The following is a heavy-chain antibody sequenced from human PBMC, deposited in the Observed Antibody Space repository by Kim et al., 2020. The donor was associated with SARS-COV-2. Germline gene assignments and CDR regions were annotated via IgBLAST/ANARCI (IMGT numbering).Heavy chain of an antibody. CDR2: MNPNSGNT. V-gene: IGHV1-8*02. Sequence: ASVKVSCKASGYTFTSYDINWVRQATGQGLEWMGWMNPNSGNTGYAQKFQGRVTMTRNTSISTAYMALSSLRSADTAVYYCARAQSGYFDWLRAVAAEYFQHWGQCTLVTVPS. J-gene: IGHJ1*01. CDR3: ARAQSGYFDWLRAVAAEYFQH. D-gene: IGHD3-9*01. CDR1: GYTFTSYD.